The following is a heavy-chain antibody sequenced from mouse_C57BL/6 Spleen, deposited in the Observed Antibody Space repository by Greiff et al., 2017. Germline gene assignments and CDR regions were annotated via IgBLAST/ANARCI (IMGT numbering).Heavy chain of an antibody. Sequence: VQLVESGAELVRPGASVTLSCKASGYTFTDYEMHWVKQTPVHGLEWIGAIDPETGGTAYNPKFKGKAILTADKSSSTAYMELRSLTSEDSAVYYCTGGTTVPYYFDDWGQGTPLTVST. CDR1: GYTFTDYE. D-gene: IGHD1-1*01. J-gene: IGHJ2*01. CDR3: TGGTTVPYYFDD. CDR2: IDPETGGT. V-gene: IGHV1-15*01.